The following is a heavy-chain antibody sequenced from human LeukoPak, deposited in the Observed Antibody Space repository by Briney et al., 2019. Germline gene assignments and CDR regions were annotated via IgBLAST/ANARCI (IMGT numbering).Heavy chain of an antibody. D-gene: IGHD1-26*01. CDR3: ARDGRSGSYSGYYYYMDV. V-gene: IGHV1-18*01. Sequence: ASVKVSCKASGYTSTSYGISWVRQAPGQGLEWMGWISAYNGNTNYAQKLQGRVTMTTDTSTSTAYMELRSLRSDDTAVYYCARDGRSGSYSGYYYYMDVWGKGTTVTVSS. CDR1: GYTSTSYG. J-gene: IGHJ6*03. CDR2: ISAYNGNT.